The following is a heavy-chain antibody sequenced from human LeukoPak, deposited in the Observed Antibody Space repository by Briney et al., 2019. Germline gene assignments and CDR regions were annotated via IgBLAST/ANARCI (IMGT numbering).Heavy chain of an antibody. D-gene: IGHD2-15*01. J-gene: IGHJ4*02. CDR3: ARGFCSGGSCYSYDY. Sequence: ASVKVSCKASGYTFTGYHIHWVRQAPGQGLEWMGVIDPSGGSTNYARKFQGRVTMTSDTSTSTVYMELSSLRSEDTAVYYCARGFCSGGSCYSYDYWGQGTLVTVSS. CDR2: IDPSGGST. CDR1: GYTFTGYH. V-gene: IGHV1-46*01.